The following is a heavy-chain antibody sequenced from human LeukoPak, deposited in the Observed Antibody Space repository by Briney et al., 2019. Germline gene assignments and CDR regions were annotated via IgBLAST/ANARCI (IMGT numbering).Heavy chain of an antibody. V-gene: IGHV1-18*01. CDR3: ARVDYGDYPSGY. Sequence: ASVKVSCKASGYTFTSYGISWVRQAPGRGLEWMGWISAYNGNTNYAQKLQGRVTMTTDTSTSTAYMELRSLRSDDTAVYYCARVDYGDYPSGYWGQGTLVTVSS. D-gene: IGHD4-17*01. CDR1: GYTFTSYG. J-gene: IGHJ4*02. CDR2: ISAYNGNT.